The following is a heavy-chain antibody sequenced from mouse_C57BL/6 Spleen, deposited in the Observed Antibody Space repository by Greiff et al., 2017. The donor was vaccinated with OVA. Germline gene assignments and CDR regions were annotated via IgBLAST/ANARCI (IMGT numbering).Heavy chain of an antibody. CDR2: ISYDGSN. CDR1: GYSITSGYY. D-gene: IGHD1-1*01. J-gene: IGHJ1*03. V-gene: IGHV3-6*01. Sequence: EVKLQESGPGLVKPSQSLSLTCSVTGYSITSGYYWNWIRQFPGNKLEWMGYISYDGSNNYNPSLKNRISITRDTSKNQFFLKLNSVTTEDTATYYCARDYYGNGYFDVWGTGTTVTVSS. CDR3: ARDYYGNGYFDV.